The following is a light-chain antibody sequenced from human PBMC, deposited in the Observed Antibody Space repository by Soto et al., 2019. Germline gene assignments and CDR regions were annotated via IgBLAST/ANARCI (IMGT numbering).Light chain of an antibody. CDR2: RAS. Sequence: EIVMTQSPATLSVSPGERATLSCRASQSVSSNLAWYQQKPVQAPRLLIFRASTRATGIPARFSGSGSGTDFTLTISSLQAEDVAVYYCQQYYTTPAITFGQGTRLEIK. V-gene: IGKV3-15*01. CDR3: QQYYTTPAIT. CDR1: QSVSSN. J-gene: IGKJ5*01.